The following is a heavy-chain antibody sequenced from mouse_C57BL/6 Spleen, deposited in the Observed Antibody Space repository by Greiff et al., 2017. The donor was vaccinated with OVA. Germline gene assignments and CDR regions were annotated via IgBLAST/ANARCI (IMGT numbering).Heavy chain of an antibody. Sequence: QVQLQQPGAELVMPGASVKLSCKASGYTFTSYWMHWVKQRPGQGLEWIGEIDPSDSYTNYNQKFKGKSTLTVDKASSTAYMQLSSLTSEDSAVYYCARGNWYFDDWGQGTTLTVSS. CDR2: IDPSDSYT. V-gene: IGHV1-69*01. CDR3: ARGNWYFDD. CDR1: GYTFTSYW. J-gene: IGHJ2*01. D-gene: IGHD2-1*01.